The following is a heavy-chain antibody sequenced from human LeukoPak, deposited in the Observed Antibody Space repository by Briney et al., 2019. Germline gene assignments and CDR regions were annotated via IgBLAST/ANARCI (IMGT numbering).Heavy chain of an antibody. V-gene: IGHV3-48*03. D-gene: IGHD6-19*01. J-gene: IGHJ4*02. CDR1: GFTFRSYE. CDR2: ISSSGSTI. CDR3: ARANSSGWYVESFDY. Sequence: GGSLRLSCAASGFTFRSYEMNWVRQAPGKGLEWVSYISSSGSTIYYADSVKGRFTISRDNAKNSLYLQMNSLRAEDTAVYYCARANSSGWYVESFDYWGQGTLVTVSS.